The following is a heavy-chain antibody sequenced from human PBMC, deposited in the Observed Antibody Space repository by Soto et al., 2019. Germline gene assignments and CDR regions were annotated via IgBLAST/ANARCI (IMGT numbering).Heavy chain of an antibody. CDR3: ARHFDVNTALDYYYFDL. J-gene: IGHJ2*01. Sequence: QVQLQESGPGLVKTSETLSLTCTVSGVSISPYYWTWIRQPAGKGLEWIGHLYSSGRATYNPSLKNRVNMSVFRDHSPLTLKSVTAADTAVYYCARHFDVNTALDYYYFDLWGRGALVTVSS. D-gene: IGHD5-18*01. CDR2: LYSSGRA. V-gene: IGHV4-4*07. CDR1: GVSISPYY.